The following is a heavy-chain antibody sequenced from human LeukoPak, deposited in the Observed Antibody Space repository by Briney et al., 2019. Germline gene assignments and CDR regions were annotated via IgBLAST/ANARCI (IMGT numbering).Heavy chain of an antibody. D-gene: IGHD6-6*01. CDR2: INHSGST. Sequence: NSSETLSLTCAVYGGSFSGYYWSWIRQPPGKGLEWIGEINHSGSTNYNPSLKSRVTISVDTSKNQFSLKLSSVTAADTAVYYCARPFTGYSSSSGKTRGAFDIWGQGTMVTVSS. V-gene: IGHV4-34*01. CDR1: GGSFSGYY. CDR3: ARPFTGYSSSSGKTRGAFDI. J-gene: IGHJ3*02.